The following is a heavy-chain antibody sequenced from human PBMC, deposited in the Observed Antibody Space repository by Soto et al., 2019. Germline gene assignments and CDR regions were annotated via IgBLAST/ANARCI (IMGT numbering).Heavy chain of an antibody. CDR3: ARGPNYYASGSLHSYYYMDV. V-gene: IGHV3-30*03. D-gene: IGHD3-10*01. CDR1: GFTLGRHG. Sequence: GGSLRLSCAASGFTLGRHGMHWVRQAPGKGLEWVAVISYDGSNKFYADSVKGRLTISRDNSKNTLYLQMNSLRAEDTAVYYCARGPNYYASGSLHSYYYMDVWGKGTTVTVSS. CDR2: ISYDGSNK. J-gene: IGHJ6*03.